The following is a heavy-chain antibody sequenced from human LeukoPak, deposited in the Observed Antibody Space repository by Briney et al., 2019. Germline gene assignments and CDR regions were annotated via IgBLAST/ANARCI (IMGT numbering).Heavy chain of an antibody. CDR3: ARALYSYGYWVYFDY. Sequence: PGGSLRLSCAASGFTFSSYWMSWVRQAPGKGLEWVANIKQDGSEKYYVDSVKGRFTISRDNAKNSLYLQMNSLRAEDTAVYYCARALYSYGYWVYFDYWGQGTLVTVSS. CDR1: GFTFSSYW. D-gene: IGHD5-18*01. V-gene: IGHV3-7*01. CDR2: IKQDGSEK. J-gene: IGHJ4*02.